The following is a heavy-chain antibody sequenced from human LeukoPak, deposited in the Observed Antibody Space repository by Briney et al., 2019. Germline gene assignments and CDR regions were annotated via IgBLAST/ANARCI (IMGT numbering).Heavy chain of an antibody. D-gene: IGHD6-6*01. J-gene: IGHJ4*02. V-gene: IGHV3-30*02. CDR2: IWYGGSNK. CDR1: GFTFSSYG. CDR3: AKESPIAARTVYFDY. Sequence: PGGSLRLSCAASGFTFSSYGMHWVRQAPGKGLEWVAVIWYGGSNKYYADSVKGRFTISRDNSKNTLYLQMNSLRAEDTAVYYCAKESPIAARTVYFDYWGQGTLVTVSS.